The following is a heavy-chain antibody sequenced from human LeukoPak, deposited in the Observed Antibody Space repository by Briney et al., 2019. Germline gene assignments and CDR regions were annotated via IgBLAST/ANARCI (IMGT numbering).Heavy chain of an antibody. J-gene: IGHJ4*02. CDR2: IKQDGSEK. CDR1: GFTFSSYW. D-gene: IGHD2-2*01. CDR3: ARERVVVPAALYYFDY. V-gene: IGHV3-7*01. Sequence: PGGSLRLSCAASGFTFSSYWMSWVRQAPGKGLEWVANIKQDGSEKYYVDSVKGRFTISRGNAKNSLYLQMNSLRAEDTAVYYCARERVVVPAALYYFDYWGQGTLVTVSS.